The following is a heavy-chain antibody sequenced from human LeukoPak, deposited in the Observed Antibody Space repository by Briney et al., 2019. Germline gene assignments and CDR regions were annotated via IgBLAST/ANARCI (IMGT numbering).Heavy chain of an antibody. CDR1: GFTFSNYA. CDR3: AKDSYSSSWYGGLDYYYMDV. V-gene: IGHV3-23*01. J-gene: IGHJ6*03. CDR2: ISSSGGRT. Sequence: GGSLRLSCAASGFTFSNYAMSWVRQAPGKGLEWVSAISSSGGRTYYADSVKGRFTISRDNSKTTVSLQMNSLRAEDTAVYYCAKDSYSSSWYGGLDYYYMDVWGKGTTVTVSS. D-gene: IGHD6-13*01.